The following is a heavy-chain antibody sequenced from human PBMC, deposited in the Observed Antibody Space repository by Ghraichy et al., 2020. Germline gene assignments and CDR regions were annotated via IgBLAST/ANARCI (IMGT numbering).Heavy chain of an antibody. CDR1: GFTFSSYW. CDR3: ARDGCSSTSCPYYYYGMDV. Sequence: GALRLSCAASGFTFSSYWMSWVRQAPGKGLEWVANIKQDGSEKYYVDSVKGRFTISRDNAKNSLYLQMNSLRAEDTAVYYCARDGCSSTSCPYYYYGMDVWGQGTTVTVSS. CDR2: IKQDGSEK. V-gene: IGHV3-7*01. J-gene: IGHJ6*02. D-gene: IGHD2-2*01.